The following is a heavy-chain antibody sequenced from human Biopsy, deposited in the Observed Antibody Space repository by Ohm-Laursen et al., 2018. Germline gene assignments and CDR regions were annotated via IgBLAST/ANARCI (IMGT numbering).Heavy chain of an antibody. V-gene: IGHV1-2*02. D-gene: IGHD2-15*01. J-gene: IGHJ1*01. CDR1: GYTFTGQY. Sequence: SVKVSCKASGYTFTGQYLQWVRQVPGQGLEWMGWINPHSGTTKFAQDFQGRVTMTRDTSITTAYMELRRLRSDDTAVYYCAKGQDLRGGAEYFQHWGQGALVTVSS. CDR2: INPHSGTT. CDR3: AKGQDLRGGAEYFQH.